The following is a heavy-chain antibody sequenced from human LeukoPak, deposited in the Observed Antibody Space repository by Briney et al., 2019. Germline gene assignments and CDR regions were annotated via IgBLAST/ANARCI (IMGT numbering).Heavy chain of an antibody. CDR1: GFIFSNYG. CDR3: ARDLAMYYYDSSGCLDY. V-gene: IGHV3-33*01. J-gene: IGHJ4*02. CDR2: IWYDGSNK. D-gene: IGHD3-22*01. Sequence: GGSLRLSCAASGFIFSNYGMRWVRQAPGKGLEWVAVIWYDGSNKYYADSVKGRFTISRDNSKNTLYLQMSSLRAEDTAVYYCARDLAMYYYDSSGCLDYWGQGTLVTVSS.